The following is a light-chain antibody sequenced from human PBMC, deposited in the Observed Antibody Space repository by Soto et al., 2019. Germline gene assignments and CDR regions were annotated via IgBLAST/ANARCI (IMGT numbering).Light chain of an antibody. J-gene: IGLJ2*01. CDR2: EVN. V-gene: IGLV2-14*01. CDR3: SSYASSSAVL. Sequence: QSALTQPASVSGSPGQSITISCTGTSSDVGGYNYVSWYQHHPGQAPQLIIYEVNNRPSGVSNRFSGSKSGNTASLAISGLQAEDEADYYCSSYASSSAVLFGGGTKVTVL. CDR1: SSDVGGYNY.